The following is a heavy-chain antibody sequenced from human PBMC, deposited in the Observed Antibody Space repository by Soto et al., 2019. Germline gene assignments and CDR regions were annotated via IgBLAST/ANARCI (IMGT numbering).Heavy chain of an antibody. CDR1: GGSISSYY. J-gene: IGHJ4*02. CDR2: IYYSGST. Sequence: QVQLQESGPGLVKPSETLSLTCTVSGGSISSYYWSWIRQPPGKGLEWIGYIYYSGSTNYNPSLKSRVTISVATSKNQFSLKLSSVPAADTAVYYCARGGWRQIDYWGQGTLVTVSS. V-gene: IGHV4-59*08. CDR3: ARGGWRQIDY. D-gene: IGHD3-3*01.